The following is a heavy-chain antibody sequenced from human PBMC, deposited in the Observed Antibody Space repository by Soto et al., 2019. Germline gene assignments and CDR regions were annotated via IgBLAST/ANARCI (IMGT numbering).Heavy chain of an antibody. V-gene: IGHV4-34*01. D-gene: IGHD1-7*01. CDR3: ASRWKISELQSYWFDP. CDR2: INHSGST. J-gene: IGHJ5*02. Sequence: SETLSLTCAVYGGSFSGYYWSWIRQPPGKGLEWIGEINHSGSTNYNPSLKSRVTISVDTSKNQFSLKLSSVTAADTAVYYCASRWKISELQSYWFDPWGQGTLVTVSS. CDR1: GGSFSGYY.